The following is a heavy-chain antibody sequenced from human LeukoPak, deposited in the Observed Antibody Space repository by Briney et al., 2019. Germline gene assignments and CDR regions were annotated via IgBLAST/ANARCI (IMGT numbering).Heavy chain of an antibody. J-gene: IGHJ4*02. V-gene: IGHV3-11*04. CDR3: ARDWAGGPHDY. CDR2: ISSSGNTI. D-gene: IGHD3-10*01. Sequence: GGSLRLSCAASGFTVSIKYMSWIRQAPGKGLEWVSYISSSGNTIYYADSVKGRFTISRDNAKNSLYLQMNSLRAEDTAVYYCARDWAGGPHDYWGQGTLVTVSS. CDR1: GFTVSIKY.